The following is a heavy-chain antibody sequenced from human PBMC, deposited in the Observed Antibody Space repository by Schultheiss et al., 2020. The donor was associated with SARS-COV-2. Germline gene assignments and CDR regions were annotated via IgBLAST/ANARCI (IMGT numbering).Heavy chain of an antibody. J-gene: IGHJ6*02. CDR1: GYTFTSYG. V-gene: IGHV1-18*01. Sequence: ASVKVSCKASGYTFTSYGISWVRQAPGQGLEWMGWISAHNGNTNYAQKLQGRVTMTTDTSTSTAYMELRSLRAEDTAVYYCARDKGPYYYDSSGYYPPPPHYYYYGMDVWGQGTTVTVSS. CDR2: ISAHNGNT. CDR3: ARDKGPYYYDSSGYYPPPPHYYYYGMDV. D-gene: IGHD3-22*01.